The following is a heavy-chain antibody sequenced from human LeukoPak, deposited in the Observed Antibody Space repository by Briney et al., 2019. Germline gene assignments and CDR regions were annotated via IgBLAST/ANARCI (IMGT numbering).Heavy chain of an antibody. J-gene: IGHJ4*02. CDR1: GRSVSSGSYY. V-gene: IGHV4-61*01. CDR3: ARGDDILTGYYPFDY. Sequence: SETLSLTCTVSGRSVSSGSYYWRWIQQPPGKGLEWFGYIYYSGSTNYNPSLKSPFTISVDTSKNQFSLKLSSVTAADTAVYYCARGDDILTGYYPFDYWGQGTLVTVSS. D-gene: IGHD3-9*01. CDR2: IYYSGST.